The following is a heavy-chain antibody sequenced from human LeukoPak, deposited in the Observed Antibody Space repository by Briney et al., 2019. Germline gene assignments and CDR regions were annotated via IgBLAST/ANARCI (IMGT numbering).Heavy chain of an antibody. V-gene: IGHV4-34*01. Sequence: SETLSLTCAVYGGSFSGYYWSWIRQPPGKGLEWIGEINHSGGTNYNPSLKSRVTISVDTSKNQFSLKLSSVTAADTAVYYCARDGYGSGSYNWFDPWGQGTLVTVSS. CDR3: ARDGYGSGSYNWFDP. CDR1: GGSFSGYY. D-gene: IGHD3-10*01. J-gene: IGHJ5*02. CDR2: INHSGGT.